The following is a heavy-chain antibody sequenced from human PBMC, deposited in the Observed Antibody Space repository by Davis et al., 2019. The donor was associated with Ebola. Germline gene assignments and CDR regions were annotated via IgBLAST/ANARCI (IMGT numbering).Heavy chain of an antibody. Sequence: SVKVSCKASGYTLSDYYMDWVRQAPGQGLEWMGGIIPMFRSPNYAQKFQGRVTITADESTRTVYLELSSLRSEDTAVYYCARVQTGYYFDSSDSPSWFAPWGQGTLVTVSS. J-gene: IGHJ5*02. CDR3: ARVQTGYYFDSSDSPSWFAP. CDR1: GYTLSDYY. CDR2: IIPMFRSP. V-gene: IGHV1-69*13. D-gene: IGHD3-22*01.